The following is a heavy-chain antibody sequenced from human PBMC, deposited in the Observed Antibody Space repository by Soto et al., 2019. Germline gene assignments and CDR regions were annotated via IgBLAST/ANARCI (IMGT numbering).Heavy chain of an antibody. Sequence: PGGSLRLSCAASGFTFSSYEMNWVRQAPGKGLEWVSYISSSGSTIYYADSVKGRFTISRDNAKNSLDLQMNSLRAEDTAVYYCARVVFGRVIVRRRAFDIWGQGTMVTVSS. CDR2: ISSSGSTI. D-gene: IGHD3-16*02. CDR1: GFTFSSYE. V-gene: IGHV3-48*03. J-gene: IGHJ3*02. CDR3: ARVVFGRVIVRRRAFDI.